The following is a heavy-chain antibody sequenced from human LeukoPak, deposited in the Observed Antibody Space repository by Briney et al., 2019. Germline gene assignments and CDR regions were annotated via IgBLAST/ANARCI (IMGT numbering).Heavy chain of an antibody. D-gene: IGHD3-3*01. J-gene: IGHJ4*02. V-gene: IGHV4-34*01. Sequence: PSETLSLTCTVSGYSISSDYYWSWIRQPPGKGLEWIGEINHGGSTNYNPSLKSRVTISVDTSKNQFSLKLSSVTAADTAVYYCARGHPPTRLRFLEWLLRNPFDYWGQGTLVTVSS. CDR2: INHGGST. CDR3: ARGHPPTRLRFLEWLLRNPFDY. CDR1: GYSISSDYY.